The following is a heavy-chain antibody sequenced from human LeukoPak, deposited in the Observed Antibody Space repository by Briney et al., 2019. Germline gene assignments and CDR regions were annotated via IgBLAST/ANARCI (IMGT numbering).Heavy chain of an antibody. Sequence: SETLSLTCTVSGGSISSYYWSWIRQPAGKGLEWIGRIHTSGSTNYNPSLKSRLTMSVDTSKNQFSLKLSSVAAADTAVYYCARISGYSSGWYDSAPYYFDYWGQGTLVTVSS. CDR3: ARISGYSSGWYDSAPYYFDY. CDR1: GGSISSYY. V-gene: IGHV4-4*07. D-gene: IGHD6-19*01. CDR2: IHTSGST. J-gene: IGHJ4*02.